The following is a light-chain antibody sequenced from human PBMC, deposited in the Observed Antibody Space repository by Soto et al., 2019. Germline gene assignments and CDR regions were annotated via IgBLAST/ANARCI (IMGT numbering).Light chain of an antibody. CDR1: SSNIGAGYD. CDR2: GNN. J-gene: IGLJ1*01. V-gene: IGLV1-40*01. CDR3: QSYDSSLSGSDV. Sequence: QTVVTQPPSVSGAPGQRVTISCTGSSSNIGAGYDVYWYQQVPGTAPKLLIYGNNNRPSGVPDRFSGSKSGTSASLAITGLQAEDEADYYCQSYDSSLSGSDVFGTGTKLTVL.